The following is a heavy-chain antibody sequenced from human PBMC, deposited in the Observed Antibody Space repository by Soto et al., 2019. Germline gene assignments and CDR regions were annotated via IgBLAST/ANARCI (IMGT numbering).Heavy chain of an antibody. CDR1: GGPISSGGYY. D-gene: IGHD2-15*01. CDR2: IYYSGST. CDR3: ARDRDCSGGSCYSGFDP. V-gene: IGHV4-31*03. Sequence: PSETLSLTCTVSGGPISSGGYYWSWIRQHPGKGLEWIGYIYYSGSTYYNPSLKSRVTISVDTSKNQFSLKLSSVTAADTAVYYCARDRDCSGGSCYSGFDPWRQGTLVTVSS. J-gene: IGHJ5*02.